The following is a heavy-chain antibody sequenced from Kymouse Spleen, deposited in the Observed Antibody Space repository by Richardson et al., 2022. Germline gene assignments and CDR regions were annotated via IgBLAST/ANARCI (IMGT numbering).Heavy chain of an antibody. V-gene: IGHV4-34*01. CDR1: GGSFSGYY. CDR2: INHSGST. J-gene: IGHJ4*02,IGHJ5*02. Sequence: QVQLQQWGAGLLKPSETLSLTCAVYGGSFSGYYWSWIRQPPGKGLEWIGEINHSGSTNYNPSLKSRVTISVDTSKNQFSLKLSSVTAADTAVYYCARGVPDYTWGQGTLVTVSS. CDR3: ARGVPDYT. D-gene: IGHD4-11,IGHD4-11*01.